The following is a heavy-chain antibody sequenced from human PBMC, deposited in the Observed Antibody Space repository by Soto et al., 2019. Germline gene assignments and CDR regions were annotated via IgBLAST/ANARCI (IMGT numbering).Heavy chain of an antibody. J-gene: IGHJ5*02. CDR1: GAALSSGGYF. V-gene: IGHV4-61*08. Sequence: SETLSLTCTVSGAALSSGGYFCTWVRQPPGKGLERLGYIYYSGGTNYNPSLKSRVTISLDKSKSQLSLRLISVTAADTAVYYCTREQSDDNYFDPWGQGTLVTVSS. CDR2: IYYSGGT. D-gene: IGHD6-19*01. CDR3: TREQSDDNYFDP.